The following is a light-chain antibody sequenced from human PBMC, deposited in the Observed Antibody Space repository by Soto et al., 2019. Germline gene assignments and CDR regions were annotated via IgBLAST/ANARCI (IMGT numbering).Light chain of an antibody. J-gene: IGLJ1*01. Sequence: QSVLTQPASGSGSPGQSITISCTGTSSDVGSYNLVSWYQQHPGKAPKLMIYEGNKRPSGVSNRFSGSKSANTASLTISGLQTEDAADYYCCSYAGTNTFVFGTGTKLTVL. CDR1: SSDVGSYNL. CDR2: EGN. CDR3: CSYAGTNTFV. V-gene: IGLV2-23*01.